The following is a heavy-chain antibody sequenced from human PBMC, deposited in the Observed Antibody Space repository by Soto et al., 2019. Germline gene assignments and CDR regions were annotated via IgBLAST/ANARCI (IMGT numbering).Heavy chain of an antibody. CDR1: GDSITSTNW. CDR2: IYHSGTT. J-gene: IGHJ6*02. V-gene: IGHV4-4*02. CDR3: ASLKGPDHYGLDV. Sequence: QVQLQESGPGLVKPSGTLSLTCGVSGDSITSTNWWSWVRQPPGRGLEWIGAIYHSGTTHYNPSLKSRITILLDESKNQFSLNLSSVTAADTAVYYCASLKGPDHYGLDVWGQGTTVSVFS.